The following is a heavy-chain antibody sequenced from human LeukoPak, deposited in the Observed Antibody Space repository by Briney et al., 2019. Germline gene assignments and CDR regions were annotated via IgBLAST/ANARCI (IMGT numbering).Heavy chain of an antibody. V-gene: IGHV4-4*07. CDR2: IYTSGST. CDR3: ARSDHYDILTGYYPGPFDY. Sequence: SETLSLTCTVSGYSISSGYYWGWIRPPAGKGLEWIGRIYTSGSTNYNPSLKSRVTMSVDTSKNQFSLKLSSVTAADTAVYYCARSDHYDILTGYYPGPFDYWGQGTLVTVSS. CDR1: GYSISSGYY. D-gene: IGHD3-9*01. J-gene: IGHJ4*02.